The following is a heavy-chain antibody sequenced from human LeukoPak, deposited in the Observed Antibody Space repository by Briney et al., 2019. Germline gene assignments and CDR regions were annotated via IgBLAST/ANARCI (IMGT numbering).Heavy chain of an antibody. D-gene: IGHD2-21*02. V-gene: IGHV4-59*01. Sequence: SETLSLTCTVSGGSISSYYWSWIRQPPGKGLEWIGYIYYSGSTNYNPSLKSRVTISVDTSKNQLSLKLSSVTAADTAVYYCARFSPYCGGDCSYFDYWGQGTLVTVSS. J-gene: IGHJ4*02. CDR3: ARFSPYCGGDCSYFDY. CDR2: IYYSGST. CDR1: GGSISSYY.